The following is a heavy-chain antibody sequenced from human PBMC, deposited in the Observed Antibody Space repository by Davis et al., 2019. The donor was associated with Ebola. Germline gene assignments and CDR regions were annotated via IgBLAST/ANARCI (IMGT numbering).Heavy chain of an antibody. CDR3: ARARRPKNSGGHYYMDV. J-gene: IGHJ6*03. CDR2: IYTSGST. CDR1: GGSISSYY. Sequence: PSETLSLTCTVSGGSISSYYWSWIRQPAGKGLEWIGRIYTSGSTNYNPSLKSRVTISVDTSKNQFSLKLSSVTAADTAVYYCARARRPKNSGGHYYMDVWGKGTTVTVSS. D-gene: IGHD4-23*01. V-gene: IGHV4-4*07.